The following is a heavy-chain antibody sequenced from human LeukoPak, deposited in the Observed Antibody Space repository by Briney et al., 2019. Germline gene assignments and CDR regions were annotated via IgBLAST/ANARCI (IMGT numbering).Heavy chain of an antibody. V-gene: IGHV3-23*01. CDR3: AKEGSRVRSWGFDY. CDR2: ISGSGGST. J-gene: IGHJ4*02. Sequence: GGSLRLSCAASGFTFSSYWMHWVRQAPGKGLEWVSAISGSGGSTYYADSVKGRFTISRDNSKNTLYLQMNSLRAEDTAVYYCAKEGSRVRSWGFDYWGQGTLVTVSS. D-gene: IGHD3-10*01. CDR1: GFTFSSYW.